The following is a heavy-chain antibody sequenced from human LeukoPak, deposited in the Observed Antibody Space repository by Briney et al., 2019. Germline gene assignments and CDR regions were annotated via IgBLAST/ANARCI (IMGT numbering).Heavy chain of an antibody. CDR2: ISDSGGST. D-gene: IGHD2-15*01. CDR1: GFPFSSYA. J-gene: IGHJ5*02. CDR3: AKGGFCSAGSCYGGFDP. Sequence: GGSLRLSCSASGFPFSSYAMHWVRQAPGKGLEYVSAISDSGGSTYYADSVKGRFTISRDNSKNTLYMQMNSLRVEDTAVYYCAKGGFCSAGSCYGGFDPWGQGTLVTVSS. V-gene: IGHV3-23*01.